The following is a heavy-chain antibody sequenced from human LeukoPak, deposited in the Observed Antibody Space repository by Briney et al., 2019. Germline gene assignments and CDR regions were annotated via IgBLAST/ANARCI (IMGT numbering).Heavy chain of an antibody. CDR3: ARDADRGHYYMDV. CDR1: GGSISSGYFY. Sequence: PSETLSLTCTVSGGSISSGYFYWNWIRQPAGKGLEWIGRIYTTGSTNHNPSLESRVTISVDMSKNQFSLKLSSVTAADTAVYYCARDADRGHYYMDVWGKGTTVTVSS. D-gene: IGHD3-10*01. V-gene: IGHV4-61*02. J-gene: IGHJ6*03. CDR2: IYTTGST.